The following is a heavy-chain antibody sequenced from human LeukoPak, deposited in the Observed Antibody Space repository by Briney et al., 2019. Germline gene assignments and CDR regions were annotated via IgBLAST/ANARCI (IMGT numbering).Heavy chain of an antibody. Sequence: PGGSLTLYCAASGFTFNNYGIRWVRQAPGQGLEGVTAIYGSGANAYYADSVKGRFTISRDNSKNTLYLQMNSLRAEDTAVYYCAKDKRESSGGYGGVDYWGQGTLVTVSS. CDR1: GFTFNNYG. CDR2: IYGSGANA. CDR3: AKDKRESSGGYGGVDY. J-gene: IGHJ4*02. V-gene: IGHV3-23*01. D-gene: IGHD6-19*01.